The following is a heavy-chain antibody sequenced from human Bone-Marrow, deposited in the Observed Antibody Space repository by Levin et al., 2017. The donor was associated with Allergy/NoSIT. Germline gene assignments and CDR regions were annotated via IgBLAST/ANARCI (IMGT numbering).Heavy chain of an antibody. CDR3: ARLVQWGYYFDY. CDR1: GGSISSGDYY. D-gene: IGHD1-26*01. V-gene: IGHV4-30-4*01. Sequence: SETLSLTCTVSGGSISSGDYYWSWIRQSPGKGLEWIGYIYYSGTTYYNPSLKSRVTISVDTSKKQFSLKLSSVTAADTAVYYCARLVQWGYYFDYWGQGTLVTVSS. J-gene: IGHJ4*02. CDR2: IYYSGTT.